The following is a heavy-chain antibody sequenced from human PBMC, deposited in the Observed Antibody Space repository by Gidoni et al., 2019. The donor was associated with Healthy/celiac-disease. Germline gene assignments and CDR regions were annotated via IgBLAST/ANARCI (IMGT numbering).Heavy chain of an antibody. CDR3: ARDGDEGYGMDV. CDR2: IWYDGSNK. Sequence: QVQLVESGGGVVQPGRSLRLSFAASGFTFSSYGMHWVRQAPGKGLEWVAVIWYDGSNKYYADSVKGRFTISRDNSKNTLYLQMNSLRAEDTAVYYCARDGDEGYGMDVWGQGTTVTVSS. CDR1: GFTFSSYG. V-gene: IGHV3-33*01. J-gene: IGHJ6*02.